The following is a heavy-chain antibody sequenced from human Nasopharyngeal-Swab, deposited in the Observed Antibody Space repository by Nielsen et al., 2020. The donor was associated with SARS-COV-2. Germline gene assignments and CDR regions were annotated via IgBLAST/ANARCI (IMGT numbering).Heavy chain of an antibody. CDR1: GFTLSDYA. CDR2: FSYDGSKR. D-gene: IGHD3-10*01. V-gene: IGHV3-30*18. CDR3: AKDHFYDSGSYDRLYFDF. J-gene: IGHJ4*02. Sequence: GESLKISCAAFGFTLSDYAMHWVRQAPGKGLEWVALFSYDGSKRYFADSIKGRFSISRDNIKNMLYLQMDSLRADDTAVYYCAKDHFYDSGSYDRLYFDFWGQGTLVTVSS.